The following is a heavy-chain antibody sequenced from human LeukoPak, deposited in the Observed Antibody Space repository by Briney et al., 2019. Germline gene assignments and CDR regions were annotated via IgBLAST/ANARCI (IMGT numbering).Heavy chain of an antibody. D-gene: IGHD3-9*01. CDR3: ARIDILTGYAAVGDC. J-gene: IGHJ4*02. Sequence: TGGSLRLSCAASGFTFSSYNMHWVRQAPGKGLEWVALIPYDGSNQLYADSVRGRFAISRDNSKDTLQLQLNSLRVEDTAVYYCARIDILTGYAAVGDCWGQGALVTVSS. CDR1: GFTFSSYN. V-gene: IGHV3-30*09. CDR2: IPYDGSNQ.